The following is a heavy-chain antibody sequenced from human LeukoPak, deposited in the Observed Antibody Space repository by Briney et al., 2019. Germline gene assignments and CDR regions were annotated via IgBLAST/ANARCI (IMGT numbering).Heavy chain of an antibody. CDR1: GGTFSSYA. J-gene: IGHJ6*02. V-gene: IGHV1-69*13. CDR3: ARRDTAMVYGMDV. D-gene: IGHD5-18*01. CDR2: IIPIFGTA. Sequence: EASVKVSCKASGGTFSSYAISWVRQAPGQGVEWMGGIIPIFGTANYAQKFQGRVTITADESTSTAYMELSSLRSEDTAVYYCARRDTAMVYGMDVWGQGTTVTVSS.